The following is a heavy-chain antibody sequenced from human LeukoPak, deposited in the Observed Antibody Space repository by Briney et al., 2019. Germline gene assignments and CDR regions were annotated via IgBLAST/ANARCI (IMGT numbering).Heavy chain of an antibody. CDR1: GFTFSSYG. CDR3: ARERSGYFDY. J-gene: IGHJ4*02. Sequence: PGRSLRLSCAASGFTFSSYGMRWVRQAPGKGLEWVAVIWYDGSNKYYADSEKGRFTISRDNSKNTLYLQMNSLRAEDTAVYYCARERSGYFDYWGQGTLVTVSS. CDR2: IWYDGSNK. V-gene: IGHV3-33*01.